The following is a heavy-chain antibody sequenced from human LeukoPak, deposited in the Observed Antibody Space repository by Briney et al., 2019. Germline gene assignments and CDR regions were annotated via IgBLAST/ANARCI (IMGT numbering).Heavy chain of an antibody. CDR3: ASPYGSGSSINWFDP. D-gene: IGHD3-10*01. CDR1: GGSISSSSYY. Sequence: SETLSLTCTVSGGSISSSSYYWGWICHPPGKGLEWIGSIYYSGSTYYNPSLKSRFTISVDTSKNQFSLKLSSVTAADTAVYYCASPYGSGSSINWFDPWGQGTLVTVSS. J-gene: IGHJ5*02. V-gene: IGHV4-39*01. CDR2: IYYSGST.